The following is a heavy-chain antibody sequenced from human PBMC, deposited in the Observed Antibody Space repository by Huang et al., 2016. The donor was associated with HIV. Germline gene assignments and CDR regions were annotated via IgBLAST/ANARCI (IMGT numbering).Heavy chain of an antibody. J-gene: IGHJ3*02. CDR1: DYTFTTYS. Sequence: VQLVQSESEAKTPGASVKVSCKASDYTFTTYSITWVRQAPGHGLECMGLISVYNGNTKYAQTFQDRVTLTTDTSTTTAYRELRTLRSDDTAVYYCARQGFGRSDAFDIWGQGTMVSVSS. CDR2: ISVYNGNT. CDR3: ARQGFGRSDAFDI. D-gene: IGHD3-10*01. V-gene: IGHV1-18*01.